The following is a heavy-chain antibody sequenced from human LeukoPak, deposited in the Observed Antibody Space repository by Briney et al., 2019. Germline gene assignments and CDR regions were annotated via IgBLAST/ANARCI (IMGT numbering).Heavy chain of an antibody. CDR2: ISSNGGGT. CDR1: GFTFSSYA. D-gene: IGHD2-15*01. V-gene: IGHV3-64*01. Sequence: GGSLRLSCAASGFTFSSYAMHWVGQAPGKGLQYVSAISSNGGGTYYANSVKGRFTISRDNSKNTLYLQMGSLRAEDMAVYYCARAPGPSGGPDYWGQGTLVTVSS. J-gene: IGHJ4*02. CDR3: ARAPGPSGGPDY.